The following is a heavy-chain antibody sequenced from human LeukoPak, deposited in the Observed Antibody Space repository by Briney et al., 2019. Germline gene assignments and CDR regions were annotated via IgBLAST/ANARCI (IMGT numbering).Heavy chain of an antibody. J-gene: IGHJ5*02. CDR3: ARALTYYYGSGSYYRWFDP. V-gene: IGHV3-48*04. D-gene: IGHD3-10*01. CDR2: ISSSSSTI. Sequence: GGSLRLSCAASGFTFSSYSMNWVRQAPGKGLEWVSYISSSSSTIYYADSVKGRSTISRDNAKNSLYLQMNSLRAEDTAVYYCARALTYYYGSGSYYRWFDPWGQGTLVTVSS. CDR1: GFTFSSYS.